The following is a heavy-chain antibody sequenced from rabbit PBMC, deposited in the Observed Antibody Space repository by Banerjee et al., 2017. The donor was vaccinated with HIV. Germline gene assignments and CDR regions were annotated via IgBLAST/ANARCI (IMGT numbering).Heavy chain of an antibody. CDR3: ARDLAGVIGWNFGL. V-gene: IGHV1S40*01. J-gene: IGHJ4*01. D-gene: IGHD4-1*01. CDR2: IHTGSSGT. CDR1: GFEFSTNT. Sequence: QSLEESGGDLVKPGASLTLTCTASGFEFSTNTMCWVRQAPGKGLEWIGCIHTGSSGTYYASWAKGRFTISKASWTTVTLQMTSLTAADTASYFCARDLAGVIGWNFGLWGPGTLVTVS.